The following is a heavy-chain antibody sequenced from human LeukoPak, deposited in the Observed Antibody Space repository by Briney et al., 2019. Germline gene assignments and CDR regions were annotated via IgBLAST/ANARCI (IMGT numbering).Heavy chain of an antibody. D-gene: IGHD1-7*01. J-gene: IGHJ4*02. Sequence: SETLSLTCTVSGGSISSSSYYWGWIRQPPGKGLEWIGSIYYSGSTYYNPSLKSRVTISVDTSKNQFSLKLSSVTAADTAVYYCASTSTGTTYATIDYWGQGTLVTVSS. CDR2: IYYSGST. CDR1: GGSISSSSYY. CDR3: ASTSTGTTYATIDY. V-gene: IGHV4-39*07.